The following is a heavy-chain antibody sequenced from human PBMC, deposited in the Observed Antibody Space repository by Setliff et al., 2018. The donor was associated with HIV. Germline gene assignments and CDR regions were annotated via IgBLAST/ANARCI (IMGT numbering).Heavy chain of an antibody. J-gene: IGHJ4*02. D-gene: IGHD6-19*01. Sequence: SETLSLTCAVYGGSFSGYYWSWIRQPPGKGLKWIGEIIHSGSTNYNPSLKGRVTISVDTSKNQFSLKLSSVTAADTAVYYCARRSGWSEDYWGQGTLVTVSS. CDR3: ARRSGWSEDY. V-gene: IGHV4-34*12. CDR1: GGSFSGYY. CDR2: IIHSGST.